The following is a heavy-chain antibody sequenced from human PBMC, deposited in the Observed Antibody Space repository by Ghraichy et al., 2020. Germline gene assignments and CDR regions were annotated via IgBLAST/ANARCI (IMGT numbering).Heavy chain of an antibody. CDR1: GGSISSSSYY. J-gene: IGHJ4*02. V-gene: IGHV4-39*07. CDR2: IYYSGST. Sequence: SETLSLTCTVSGGSISSSSYYWGWIRQPPGKGLEWIGSIYYSGSTYYNPSLKSRVTISVDTSKNQFSLKLSSVTAADTAVYYCAREPIITMVRGVMDYWGRGTLVTVSS. D-gene: IGHD3-10*01. CDR3: AREPIITMVRGVMDY.